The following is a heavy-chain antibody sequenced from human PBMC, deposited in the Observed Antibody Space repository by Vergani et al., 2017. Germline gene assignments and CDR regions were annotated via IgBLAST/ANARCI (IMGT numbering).Heavy chain of an antibody. CDR3: VYRKTECGTTGXLYPYDCIDYMDV. CDR1: GFSLNTRGLS. J-gene: IGHJ6*03. V-gene: IGHV2-5*04. CDR2: LYWNDDQ. Sequence: QITLKESGPTLVKPTQTLTLTCTFSGFSLNTRGLSVAWIRQPPGKALDWLALLYWNDDQHYSPSLNNRVTITKDTSKNQVVLTMTNMDYVDTGTYYCVYRKTECGTTGXLYPYDCIDYMDVWGKGTTVTVSS. D-gene: IGHD1-7*01.